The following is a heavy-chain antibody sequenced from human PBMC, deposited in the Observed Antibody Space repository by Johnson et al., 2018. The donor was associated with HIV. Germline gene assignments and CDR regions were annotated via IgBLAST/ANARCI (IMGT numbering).Heavy chain of an antibody. D-gene: IGHD2-15*01. CDR2: ISGSGGTI. J-gene: IGHJ3*02. CDR1: GFTFSDYY. CDR3: ARSKDCSVGSCPDAFDI. V-gene: IGHV3-11*04. Sequence: QVQLVESGGGLVTPGGSLRLSCVAPGFTFSDYYMTWIRQAPGKGLAWVSYISGSGGTIYSAASVQGRFTIARDNARNSLYLQMNSLIVEDTAVYYCARSKDCSVGSCPDAFDIWGQGTLVIVSS.